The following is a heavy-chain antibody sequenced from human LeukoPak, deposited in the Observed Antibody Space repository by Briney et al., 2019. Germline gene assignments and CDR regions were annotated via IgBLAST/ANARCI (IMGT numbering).Heavy chain of an antibody. CDR1: GYTFTGYY. Sequence: ASVKVSCKASGYTFTGYYIHWVRQAPGQGLEWMGWINPNSGGTNYAQKFQGRVTMTRDTSISTAYMELSRLRSDDTAVYYCARRRGGNCSSTSCYWFDPWGQGTLVTVSS. CDR2: INPNSGGT. CDR3: ARRRGGNCSSTSCYWFDP. J-gene: IGHJ5*02. V-gene: IGHV1-2*02. D-gene: IGHD2-2*01.